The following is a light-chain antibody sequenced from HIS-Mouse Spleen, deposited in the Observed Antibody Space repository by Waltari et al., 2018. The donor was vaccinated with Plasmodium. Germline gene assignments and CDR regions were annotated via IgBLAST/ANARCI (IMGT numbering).Light chain of an antibody. V-gene: IGLV3-25*03. CDR2: KDS. Sequence: SYELTQPPSVSVSPGQTARITCSGDALPKQYAYWYQQKPGQAPVLVIYKDSERPSWIPERCSGSSSGKTVTLTISGVQAEDEADYYCQSADSSGTYRVFGGGTKLTVL. J-gene: IGLJ2*01. CDR1: ALPKQY. CDR3: QSADSSGTYRV.